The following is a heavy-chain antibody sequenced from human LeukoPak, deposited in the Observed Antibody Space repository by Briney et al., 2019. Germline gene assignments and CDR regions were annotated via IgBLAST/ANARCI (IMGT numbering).Heavy chain of an antibody. CDR3: AKVSNYYYYYMDV. J-gene: IGHJ6*03. Sequence: GGSLRLSCAASGFTFSSYAMSWVRQAPGKGLEWVLAISGSGGSTYYADSVKGRFTISRDNSKNTLYLQMNSLRAEDTSVYYCAKVSNYYYYYMDVWGKGTTVTVSS. V-gene: IGHV3-23*01. CDR1: GFTFSSYA. CDR2: ISGSGGST.